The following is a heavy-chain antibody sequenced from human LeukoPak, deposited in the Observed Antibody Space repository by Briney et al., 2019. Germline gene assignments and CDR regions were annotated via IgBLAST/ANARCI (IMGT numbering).Heavy chain of an antibody. CDR1: GFTFSTYA. CDR3: ARVTGYVMEDYFDY. D-gene: IGHD6-13*01. V-gene: IGHV3-30*04. Sequence: GGSLRLSCAASGFTFSTYAMHWVRQAPGKGLEWVALISYDGSRKHFADSVKGRFTISRDNAKNSLYLQMNSLRAEDTAVYYCARVTGYVMEDYFDYWGQGTLVTVSS. J-gene: IGHJ4*02. CDR2: ISYDGSRK.